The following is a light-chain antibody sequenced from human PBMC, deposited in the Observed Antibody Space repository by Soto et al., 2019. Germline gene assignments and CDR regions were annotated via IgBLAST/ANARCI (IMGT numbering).Light chain of an antibody. J-gene: IGKJ1*01. V-gene: IGKV3-15*01. CDR2: GAS. Sequence: EIVTTQSPATMSVSPGERATLFCRASQSVNSKLAWYQQKPGRAPRLLIYGASTRATGIPARFSGSGSGTEFTLTISRLEPEDFAVYYCQQYGSSGTFGQGTKVDIK. CDR3: QQYGSSGT. CDR1: QSVNSK.